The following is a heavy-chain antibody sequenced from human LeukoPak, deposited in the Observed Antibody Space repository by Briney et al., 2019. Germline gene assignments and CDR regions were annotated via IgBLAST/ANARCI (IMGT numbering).Heavy chain of an antibody. CDR3: ARDTGRGCSGYEFWGLGY. D-gene: IGHD5-12*01. V-gene: IGHV4-59*01. CDR1: GDSFSGYY. CDR2: IYYSGST. J-gene: IGHJ4*02. Sequence: WETLCLTCTVSGDSFSGYYWTWIRQPPGKGLEWIGYIYYSGSTKYNPSLKSRVTMSVDSSKNPLSLKLSYVTAADTAWYLCARDTGRGCSGYEFWGLGYWGQGTLVTVSS.